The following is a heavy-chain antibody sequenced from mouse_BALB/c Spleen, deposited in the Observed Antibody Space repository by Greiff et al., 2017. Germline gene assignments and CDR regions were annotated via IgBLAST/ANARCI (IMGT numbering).Heavy chain of an antibody. CDR3: ARGERD. CDR1: GYTFTSYW. V-gene: IGHV1-87*01. CDR2: IYPGDGDT. J-gene: IGHJ3*01. Sequence: QVQLKQSGAELARPGASVKLSCKASGYTFTSYWMQWVKQRPGQGLEWIGAIYPGDGDTRYTQKFKGKATLTADKSSSTAYMQLSSLASEDSAVYYCARGERDWGQGTLVTVSA.